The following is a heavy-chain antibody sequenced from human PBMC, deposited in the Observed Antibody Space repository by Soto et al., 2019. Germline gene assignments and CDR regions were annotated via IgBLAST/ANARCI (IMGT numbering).Heavy chain of an antibody. V-gene: IGHV1-8*01. J-gene: IGHJ6*02. Sequence: ASMKXSCKASLYTFTMYYINLGRQATGQGLEVMGWMNPNSGNTGYAQKFQGRVTLTRNTYISTAYMELSSLRSEDTAVYYCASERTAPITIFGVVKKYGIDVWGQGTTVTVSS. CDR1: LYTFTMYY. D-gene: IGHD3-3*01. CDR3: ASERTAPITIFGVVKKYGIDV. CDR2: MNPNSGNT.